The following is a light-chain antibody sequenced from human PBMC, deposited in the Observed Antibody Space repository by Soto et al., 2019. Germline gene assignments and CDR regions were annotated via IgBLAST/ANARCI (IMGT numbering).Light chain of an antibody. V-gene: IGLV2-11*01. CDR2: DVS. Sequence: QSVLTQPRSVSGSPGQSVTISCTGTSSDVGGYNYVSWYQQHPGKAPKLMIYDVSKRPSGVPDRFSGSKSGSTASLTISGLQAEDEADYYCCSYAGSYTFEIGGGTKLTVL. J-gene: IGLJ2*01. CDR1: SSDVGGYNY. CDR3: CSYAGSYTFE.